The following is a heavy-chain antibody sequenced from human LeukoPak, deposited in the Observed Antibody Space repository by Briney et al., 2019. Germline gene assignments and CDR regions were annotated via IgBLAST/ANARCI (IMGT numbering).Heavy chain of an antibody. D-gene: IGHD3-22*01. CDR3: ARDGGGYYDSSLYPWDY. Sequence: PSETLSLTCAVSGYSISSGYYWGWIRQPPGKGLEWIGNVHHTGKTDYNPSLKSRVTILVDTSKNQFSLRLSSVTAADTAVYYCARDGGGYYDSSLYPWDYWGRGTLVTVSS. V-gene: IGHV4-38-2*02. CDR1: GYSISSGYY. CDR2: VHHTGKT. J-gene: IGHJ4*02.